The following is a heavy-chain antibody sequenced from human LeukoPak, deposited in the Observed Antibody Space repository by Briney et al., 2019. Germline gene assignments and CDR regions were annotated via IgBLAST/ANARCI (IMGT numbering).Heavy chain of an antibody. CDR2: ISGSGGST. D-gene: IGHD3-22*01. V-gene: IGHV3-23*01. CDR3: AKQFTTYYYDSSGYYYNY. Sequence: PGGSLRLSCAASGFTFSSYGMSWVRQAPGKGLEWVSAISGSGGSTYYADSVKGRFTISRDNSKNTLYLQMNSLRAEDTAVYYCAKQFTTYYYDSSGYYYNYWGQGTLVTVSS. CDR1: GFTFSSYG. J-gene: IGHJ4*02.